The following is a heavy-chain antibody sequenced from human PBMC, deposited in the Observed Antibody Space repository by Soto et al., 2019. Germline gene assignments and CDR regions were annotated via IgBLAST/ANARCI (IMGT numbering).Heavy chain of an antibody. CDR3: ARLQAAAGDNDLTFDY. Sequence: ASVKVSCKASGYTFNAYYVHWVRLAPGQGLEWMGWINPNSGDTNYAQRFQGWVTMTRDTSINTAYMELSRLRSDDMAVYYCARLQAAAGDNDLTFDYWGQGTLVTVSS. CDR2: INPNSGDT. J-gene: IGHJ4*02. D-gene: IGHD6-13*01. V-gene: IGHV1-2*04. CDR1: GYTFNAYY.